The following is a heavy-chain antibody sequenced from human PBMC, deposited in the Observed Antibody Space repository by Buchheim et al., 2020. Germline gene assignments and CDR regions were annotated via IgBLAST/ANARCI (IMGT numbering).Heavy chain of an antibody. CDR3: ARVLAFYDSSDYPSHFDY. J-gene: IGHJ4*02. CDR2: ISYDGSNK. Sequence: QVQLVESGGGVVQPGRSLRLSCAASGFTFSSYGMHWVRQAPGKGLEWVAVISYDGSNKYYADSVKGRFTISRDNSKNTLYLQMNSLRAEDTAVYYCARVLAFYDSSDYPSHFDYWDQGTL. V-gene: IGHV3-30*03. CDR1: GFTFSSYG. D-gene: IGHD3-22*01.